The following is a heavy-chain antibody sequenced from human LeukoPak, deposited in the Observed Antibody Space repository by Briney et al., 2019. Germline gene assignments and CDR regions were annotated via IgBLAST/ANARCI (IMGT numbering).Heavy chain of an antibody. D-gene: IGHD2-8*01. V-gene: IGHV4-39*01. Sequence: VSGGSVSSYSYYWGWIRQPPGKGLEWIGSISYTGNTHYNPSLKSRVTISADTSKSQFSLRLGSVTAADTAVYYCARHMHNGGHGNWGQGTLVTVSS. CDR1: GGSVSSYSYY. CDR3: ARHMHNGGHGN. CDR2: ISYTGNT. J-gene: IGHJ4*02.